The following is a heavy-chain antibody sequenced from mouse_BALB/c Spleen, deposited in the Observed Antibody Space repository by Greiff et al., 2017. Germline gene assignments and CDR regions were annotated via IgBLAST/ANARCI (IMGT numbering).Heavy chain of an antibody. Sequence: EVKLVESGPELVKPGASVKMSCKASGYTFTDYYMKWVKQSHGKSLEWIGDINPNNGDTFYNQKFKGKATLTVDKSSSTAYMQLNSLTSEDSAVYYCARGTTVVAYYYAMDYWGQGTSVTVSS. J-gene: IGHJ4*01. V-gene: IGHV1-26*01. CDR2: INPNNGDT. D-gene: IGHD1-1*01. CDR3: ARGTTVVAYYYAMDY. CDR1: GYTFTDYY.